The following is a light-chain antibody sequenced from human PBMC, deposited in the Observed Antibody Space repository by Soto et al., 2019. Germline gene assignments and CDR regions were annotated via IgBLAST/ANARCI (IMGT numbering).Light chain of an antibody. CDR2: DAS. Sequence: DIQMTQSPSSLSASVGDRVTITCQASQDISNYLNWYQQKPGKAPKLLIYDASNLETGVQSRFSGSGAGTDFTFPISSLQPEGKATYDGRQYDKLPLTFGQGTRLELK. J-gene: IGKJ5*01. V-gene: IGKV1-33*01. CDR3: RQYDKLPLT. CDR1: QDISNY.